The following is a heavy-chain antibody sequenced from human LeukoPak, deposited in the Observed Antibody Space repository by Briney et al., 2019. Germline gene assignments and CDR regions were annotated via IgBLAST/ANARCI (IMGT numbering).Heavy chain of an antibody. J-gene: IGHJ4*02. CDR1: GYSFKNYW. CDR3: ARLWRFGEGHDY. V-gene: IGHV5-51*01. CDR2: IYLGDSDT. D-gene: IGHD3-16*01. Sequence: GESLKISCKGSGYSFKNYWVAWVRQMPGKGLEWRGNIYLGDSDTRYSPSFQGQVTSSADKSISTAYMQWSSMKASDTAMYYCARLWRFGEGHDYWGQGGLVTVSS.